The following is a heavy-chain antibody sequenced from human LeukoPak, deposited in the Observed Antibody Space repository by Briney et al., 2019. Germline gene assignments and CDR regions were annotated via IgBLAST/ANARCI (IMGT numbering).Heavy chain of an antibody. D-gene: IGHD1/OR15-1a*01. V-gene: IGHV1-69*06. CDR1: GGSISSYG. J-gene: IGHJ6*03. CDR3: AKQGEIRQDYYMDV. Sequence: SVKVSCKASGGSISSYGISWVRQAPGQGLAWTGRIFPVFGTANYAQKYQDRVTITADTVSNTAYMELTSLTSEDTAVYFCAKQGEIRQDYYMDVWGNGTAVTVSS. CDR2: IFPVFGTA.